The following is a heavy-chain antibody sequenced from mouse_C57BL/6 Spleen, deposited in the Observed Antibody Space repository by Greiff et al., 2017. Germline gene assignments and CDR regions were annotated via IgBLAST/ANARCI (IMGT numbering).Heavy chain of an antibody. CDR2: IDPEDGDT. V-gene: IGHV14-4*01. J-gene: IGHJ2*01. CDR3: TTYFWDVDY. Sequence: EVQLQQSGAGLVRPGASVTLSCTASGFNIKDDYMHWVKQRPEQGLEWIGWIDPEDGDTEYASKFQGKATITADTSSNTAYLQVSSLTSEDTAGEYCTTYFWDVDYWGQGTTLTVSS. CDR1: GFNIKDDY. D-gene: IGHD4-1*01.